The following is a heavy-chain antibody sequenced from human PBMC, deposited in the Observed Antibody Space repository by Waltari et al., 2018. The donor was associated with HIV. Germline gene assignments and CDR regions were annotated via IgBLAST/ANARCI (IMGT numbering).Heavy chain of an antibody. V-gene: IGHV3-74*01. CDR3: ARASHYIEFSTFDGDYYFDL. CDR1: GFSVRNHW. CDR2: INSDGSNR. D-gene: IGHD3-9*01. Sequence: VQLVESGGGSIKTGGSLRLSCAGSGFSVRNHWMDWVRQGPGKGLVWVAPINSDGSNRNYADAVKGRFVISRDNSRNTVYLQLNSVKVEDTAVYFCARASHYIEFSTFDGDYYFDLWGRGTRVAVSS. J-gene: IGHJ4*02.